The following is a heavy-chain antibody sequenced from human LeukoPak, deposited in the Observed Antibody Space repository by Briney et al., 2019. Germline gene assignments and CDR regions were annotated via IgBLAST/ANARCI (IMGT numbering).Heavy chain of an antibody. CDR3: ARGYSYGRGAFDI. D-gene: IGHD5-18*01. CDR1: RFTFSTYA. V-gene: IGHV3-23*01. CDR2: ISGSGGRT. J-gene: IGHJ3*02. Sequence: GGSLRLSCAASRFTFSTYAMNWVRQAPGKGLEWVSAISGSGGRTFYADSVKGRFTISRDNSKNTLYLQMNSLRAEDTAVYYCARGYSYGRGAFDIWGQGTMVTVSS.